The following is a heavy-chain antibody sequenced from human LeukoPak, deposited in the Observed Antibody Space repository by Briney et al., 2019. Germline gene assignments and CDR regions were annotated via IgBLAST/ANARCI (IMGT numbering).Heavy chain of an antibody. CDR2: IYSGGST. Sequence: GGSLRLSCAASGFTVSNNYMSWVRQAPRKGLEWVSVIYSGGSTYYADSVKGRFTISRDNSKNTLYLQMNSLRAEDTAVYYCVRIYSGSYSDYWGQGTLVTVSS. D-gene: IGHD1-26*01. CDR1: GFTVSNNY. V-gene: IGHV3-53*01. CDR3: VRIYSGSYSDY. J-gene: IGHJ4*02.